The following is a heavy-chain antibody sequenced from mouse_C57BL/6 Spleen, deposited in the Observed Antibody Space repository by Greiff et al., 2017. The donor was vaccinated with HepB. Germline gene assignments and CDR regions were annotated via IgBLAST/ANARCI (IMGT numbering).Heavy chain of an antibody. CDR1: GYTFTDYE. CDR3: TFYYGRGTWYFDY. Sequence: VKLMESGAELVRPGASVTLSCKASGYTFTDYEMHWVKQTPVHGLEWIGAIDPETGGTAYNQKFKGKAILTADKSSSTAYMELRSLTSEDSAVYYCTFYYGRGTWYFDYWGQGTTLTVSS. J-gene: IGHJ2*01. V-gene: IGHV1-15*01. D-gene: IGHD1-1*01. CDR2: IDPETGGT.